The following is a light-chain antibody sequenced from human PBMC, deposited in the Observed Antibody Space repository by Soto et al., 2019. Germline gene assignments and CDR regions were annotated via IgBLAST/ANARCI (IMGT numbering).Light chain of an antibody. CDR1: SSDVGDYNY. Sequence: QPALTQPASVSGSPGQSITISCTGTSSDVGDYNYVSWYQQHPGKAPKLMIYDVSNRPSGVSNRFSGSKSGNTASLTISGLQAEDEADYYCSSYASSSTRVFGGGTKVTVL. J-gene: IGLJ3*02. CDR2: DVS. V-gene: IGLV2-14*01. CDR3: SSYASSSTRV.